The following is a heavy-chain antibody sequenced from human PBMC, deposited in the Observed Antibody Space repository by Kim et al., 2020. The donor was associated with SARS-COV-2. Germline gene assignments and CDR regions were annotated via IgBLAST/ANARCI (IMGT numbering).Heavy chain of an antibody. D-gene: IGHD3-10*01. CDR2: FDPEDGET. CDR3: ATWGTAEWFGELFGGTVGAHYYYYYGMDV. V-gene: IGHV1-24*01. CDR1: GYTLTELS. J-gene: IGHJ6*02. Sequence: ASVKVSCKVSGYTLTELSMHWVRQAPGKGLEWMGGFDPEDGETIYAQKFQGRVTMTEDTSTDTAYMELSSLRSEDTAVYYCATWGTAEWFGELFGGTVGAHYYYYYGMDVWGQGTTVTVSS.